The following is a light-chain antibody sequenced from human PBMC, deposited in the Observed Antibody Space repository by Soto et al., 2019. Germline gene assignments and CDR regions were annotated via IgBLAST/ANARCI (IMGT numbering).Light chain of an antibody. Sequence: LTQSPATLSLSPGERAALSCSGSQSVNNYLAWYQQKPRQAPRLLIYGASTRATGIPARFSGSGSGTEFTPAISSLQSEDFAVYYCQQYNNWPMITFGQGTRLEIK. J-gene: IGKJ5*01. V-gene: IGKV3-15*01. CDR1: QSVNNY. CDR3: QQYNNWPMIT. CDR2: GAS.